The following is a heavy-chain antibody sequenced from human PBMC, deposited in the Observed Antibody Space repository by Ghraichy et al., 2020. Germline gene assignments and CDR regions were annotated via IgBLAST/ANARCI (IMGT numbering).Heavy chain of an antibody. V-gene: IGHV3-7*01. D-gene: IGHD1-26*01. J-gene: IGHJ5*02. Sequence: LSLTCAASGFTFRNYWMSWVRQAPGKGLEWVANIKQDGSEKHYVDSVKGRFTMSRDNVKNSLYLQMNGLRAEDTAVYYCARSVVGPTGRWFDPWGQGTLVSVSS. CDR1: GFTFRNYW. CDR2: IKQDGSEK. CDR3: ARSVVGPTGRWFDP.